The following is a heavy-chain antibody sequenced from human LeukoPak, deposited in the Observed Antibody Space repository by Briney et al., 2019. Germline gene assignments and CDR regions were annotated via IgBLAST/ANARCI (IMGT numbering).Heavy chain of an antibody. V-gene: IGHV1-18*01. Sequence: GASVKVSCKASGYTFTSYGISWVRQAPGQGLEWMGWISAYNGNTNYAQKLQGRVTITRDTSASTAYMELSSLRSEDTAVYYCSVVTPHYYYGMDVWGQGTTVTVSS. D-gene: IGHD4-23*01. CDR1: GYTFTSYG. CDR3: SVVTPHYYYGMDV. CDR2: ISAYNGNT. J-gene: IGHJ6*02.